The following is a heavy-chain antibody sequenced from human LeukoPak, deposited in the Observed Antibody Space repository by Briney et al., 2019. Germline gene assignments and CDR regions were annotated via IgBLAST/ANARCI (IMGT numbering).Heavy chain of an antibody. CDR2: IRPYNGNT. CDR3: ARGGFSTTFDP. J-gene: IGHJ5*02. D-gene: IGHD4-11*01. CDR1: DYTPTSYD. Sequence: EASVKVSCKASDYTPTSYDISWVRQAPGQGLEWMGWIRPYNGNTNYVQKLQGRVTMTTDTSTSTAYMELRSLRSDDTAVYYCARGGFSTTFDPWGQGTLVTVSS. V-gene: IGHV1-18*01.